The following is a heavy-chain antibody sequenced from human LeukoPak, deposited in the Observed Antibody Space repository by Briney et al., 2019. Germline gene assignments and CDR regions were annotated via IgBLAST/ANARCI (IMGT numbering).Heavy chain of an antibody. V-gene: IGHV3-74*01. CDR2: INSDGGST. D-gene: IGHD4-17*01. J-gene: IGHJ4*02. CDR3: ARQEYGALNY. Sequence: PGGTLRLSCAASGFTFSNYWMHWVRQAPEKGLGWVSRINSDGGSTIYVDSVKGRFTISRDNAKNTLYLQMNSLRAEDSAVYYCARQEYGALNYWGQGTLVTVSS. CDR1: GFTFSNYW.